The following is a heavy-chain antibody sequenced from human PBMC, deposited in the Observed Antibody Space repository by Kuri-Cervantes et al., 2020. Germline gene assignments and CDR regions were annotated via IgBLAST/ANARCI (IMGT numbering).Heavy chain of an antibody. CDR2: ITPFNGNT. CDR3: ARGRRDGYNYFDL. Sequence: SVKVSCKASGYTFTYRYLHWVRQAPGQALEWMGWITPFNGNTNYAQKFQDRVTITRDRSMSTAYMELSSLRSDDTAVYYCARGRRDGYNYFDLWGRGTLVTVSS. CDR1: GYTFTYRY. J-gene: IGHJ2*01. D-gene: IGHD5-24*01. V-gene: IGHV1-45*02.